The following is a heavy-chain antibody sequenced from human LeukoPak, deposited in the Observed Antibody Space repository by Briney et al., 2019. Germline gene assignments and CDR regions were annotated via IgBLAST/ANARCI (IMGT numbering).Heavy chain of an antibody. Sequence: SETLSLTCTVSGGSISSYYWSWIRQPPGKGLEWIGYIYYSGSTNYNPSLKSRVTISVDTSKNQFSLKLSSVTAADTAVYYCARFPAGYSRKGFDYWGQGTLVTVSS. D-gene: IGHD6-13*01. CDR3: ARFPAGYSRKGFDY. CDR2: IYYSGST. V-gene: IGHV4-59*01. J-gene: IGHJ4*02. CDR1: GGSISSYY.